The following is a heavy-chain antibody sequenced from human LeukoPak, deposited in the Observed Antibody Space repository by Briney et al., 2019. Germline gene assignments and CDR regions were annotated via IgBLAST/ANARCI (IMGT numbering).Heavy chain of an antibody. Sequence: GGSLRLSCTASGFTFSRYWMSWVRQVPGKGPEFVANIKEDGSEKSYVDFVKGRFTISRDNVKNSVSLQMNSLRVEDTAVYYCARDPCYSEFDVWGQGIMVIVSS. CDR1: GFTFSRYW. CDR3: ARDPCYSEFDV. J-gene: IGHJ3*01. D-gene: IGHD4-11*01. V-gene: IGHV3-7*01. CDR2: IKEDGSEK.